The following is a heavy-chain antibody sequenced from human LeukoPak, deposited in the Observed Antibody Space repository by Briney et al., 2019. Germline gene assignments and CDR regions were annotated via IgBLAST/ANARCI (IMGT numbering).Heavy chain of an antibody. D-gene: IGHD3-10*01. CDR1: GYSISNGYY. CDR2: IYHSGST. J-gene: IGHJ5*02. CDR3: ARSPHIWFAERGWFDP. Sequence: SETLSLTCTVSGYSISNGYYWGWIRRPPGKGLEWIASIYHSGSTSYNPSLKGRVTMTVDTSKSQFSLKLSSVTAADTAVYFCARSPHIWFAERGWFDPWGQGTLVTVSS. V-gene: IGHV4-38-2*02.